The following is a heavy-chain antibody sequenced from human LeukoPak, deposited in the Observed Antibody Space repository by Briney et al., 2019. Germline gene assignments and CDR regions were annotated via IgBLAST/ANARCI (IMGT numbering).Heavy chain of an antibody. D-gene: IGHD1-1*01. J-gene: IGHJ6*03. Sequence: PGGSLRLSCAASGFTFSSYAMTWVRQAPGKGLQWVSAVSGSGAHTYYADSVKGRFTISRDNAKNSLYLQMNSLRAEDTAVYYCARDRGNWNDAYYYYMDVWGKGTTVTVSS. CDR2: VSGSGAHT. V-gene: IGHV3-23*01. CDR3: ARDRGNWNDAYYYYMDV. CDR1: GFTFSSYA.